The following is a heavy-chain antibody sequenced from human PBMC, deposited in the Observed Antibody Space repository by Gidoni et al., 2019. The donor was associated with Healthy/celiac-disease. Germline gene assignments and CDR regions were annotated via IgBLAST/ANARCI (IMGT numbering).Heavy chain of an antibody. CDR3: ARAPNNYDMFVPFLITD. J-gene: IGHJ3*01. CDR2: INPSGGST. Sequence: QVQLVQSGAEVKKPGASVKVSCKASGYTFTSYYMHWVRQAPGQGLEWMGIINPSGGSTSYAQKFQGRVTMTRDTSTSTVYMELSSLRSEDTAVYYCARAPNNYDMFVPFLITDWGQGTMVTVSS. D-gene: IGHD3-9*01. CDR1: GYTFTSYY. V-gene: IGHV1-46*01.